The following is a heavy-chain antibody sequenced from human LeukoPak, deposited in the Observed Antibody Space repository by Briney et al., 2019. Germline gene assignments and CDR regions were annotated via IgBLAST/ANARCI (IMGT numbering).Heavy chain of an antibody. V-gene: IGHV3-21*01. D-gene: IGHD4-17*01. Sequence: GGSLRLSCAASGFTFSSYSMNWVRQAPGKGLEWVSSIGSSSSYIYYADSVKGRFTISRDNAKNSLYLQMNSLRAEDTAVYYCARLDYGDTWFDPWGQGTLVTVSS. J-gene: IGHJ5*02. CDR2: IGSSSSYI. CDR3: ARLDYGDTWFDP. CDR1: GFTFSSYS.